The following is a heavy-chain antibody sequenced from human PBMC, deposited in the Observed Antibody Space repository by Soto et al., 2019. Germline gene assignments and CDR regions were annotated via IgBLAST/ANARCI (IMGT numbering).Heavy chain of an antibody. CDR2: ISSSGSTI. Sequence: QSXGALRLSCAASGXTFSSYYMNWVRQAPGKGLEWVSYISSSGSTIYYADSVKGRFTISRDNAQNSLYLQMNSLRAEDTAVYYCAGGAAAGQGWFDPWGQGTLFTVSP. D-gene: IGHD6-13*01. CDR3: AGGAAAGQGWFDP. J-gene: IGHJ5*02. V-gene: IGHV3-48*03. CDR1: GXTFSSYY.